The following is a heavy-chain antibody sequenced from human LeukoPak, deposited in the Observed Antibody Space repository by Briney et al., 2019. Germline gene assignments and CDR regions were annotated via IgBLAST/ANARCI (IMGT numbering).Heavy chain of an antibody. Sequence: ASVKVSCKASGFTFSSYYMHWVRQAPGQGPEWMGLINPTGDSTFYAQKFQGRVTVTRDTSTSTVYMELSSLRSEDTAVYFCARDNSRREGGTTFWWFDPWGQGTLVTVSS. D-gene: IGHD1-26*01. CDR3: ARDNSRREGGTTFWWFDP. J-gene: IGHJ5*02. CDR1: GFTFSSYY. V-gene: IGHV1-46*01. CDR2: INPTGDST.